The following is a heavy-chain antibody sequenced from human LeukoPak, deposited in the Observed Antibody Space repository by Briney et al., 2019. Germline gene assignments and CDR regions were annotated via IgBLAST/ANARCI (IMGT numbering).Heavy chain of an antibody. Sequence: SVKVACKASGGTFSSYAISWVRQAPGQGLEWMGRIIPIVGIANCAQKFQGRVTITADKSTSTAYMELSSLRSEDTAVYYCARGRYCSSTSCYRDYYYGMDVWGQGTTVTVSS. CDR3: ARGRYCSSTSCYRDYYYGMDV. D-gene: IGHD2-2*02. CDR2: IIPIVGIA. CDR1: GGTFSSYA. V-gene: IGHV1-69*04. J-gene: IGHJ6*02.